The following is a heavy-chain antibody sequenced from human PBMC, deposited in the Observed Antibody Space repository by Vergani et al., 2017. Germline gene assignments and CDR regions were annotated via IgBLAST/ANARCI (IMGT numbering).Heavy chain of an antibody. CDR2: IYWDDDK. CDR1: GFSLSTSGVG. CDR3: AHEVAFSDPNGFDP. D-gene: IGHD2-15*01. J-gene: IGHJ5*02. Sequence: QITLKESGPTLVTPTQTLTLTCTFSGFSLSTSGVGVGWIRQPPGKALEWLALIYWDDDKRYSPSLKSRLTITKDTSKAQVVLTMTNMDPVDTATYYCAHEVAFSDPNGFDPWGQGTLVTVSS. V-gene: IGHV2-5*02.